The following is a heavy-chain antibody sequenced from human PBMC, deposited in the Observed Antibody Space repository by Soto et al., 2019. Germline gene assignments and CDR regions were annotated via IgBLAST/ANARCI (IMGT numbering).Heavy chain of an antibody. D-gene: IGHD2-21*02. CDR2: INHSGSI. V-gene: IGHV4-39*02. CDR3: ARADRTLVTSYSLDV. Sequence: PEETLSLTCTVSGGSISSSTYYWGWIRQPPANGLEWIWEINHSGSINFNPSLKSRLTISLDTSKKHFSLKLSSVTDADTAAYYCARADRTLVTSYSLDVWGQGATVTASS. CDR1: GGSISSSTYY. J-gene: IGHJ6*02.